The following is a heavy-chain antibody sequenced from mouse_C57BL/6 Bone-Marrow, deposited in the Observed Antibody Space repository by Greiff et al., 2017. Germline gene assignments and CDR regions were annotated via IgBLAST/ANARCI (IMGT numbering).Heavy chain of an antibody. J-gene: IGHJ3*01. CDR2: IDPSDSYT. D-gene: IGHD2-4*01. Sequence: VQLQQSGAELVKPGASVKLSCKASGYTFTSYWMQWVKQRPGQGLEWIGEIDPSDSYTNYNQKFKGKATLTVDTSSSTAYMQLSSLTSEDSAVYYCARSRGIYYDYDGWAYGGQGTLVTVSA. V-gene: IGHV1-50*01. CDR3: ARSRGIYYDYDGWAY. CDR1: GYTFTSYW.